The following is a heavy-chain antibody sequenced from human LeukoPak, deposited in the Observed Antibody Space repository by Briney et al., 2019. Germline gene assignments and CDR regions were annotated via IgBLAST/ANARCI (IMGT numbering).Heavy chain of an antibody. CDR3: VRGPHIAATSY. J-gene: IGHJ4*02. D-gene: IGHD6-25*01. CDR2: IKQDGSEK. CDR1: GFSFNNYR. Sequence: GGSLRLSCVASGFSFNNYRMTWVRQAPGKGLEWVANIKQDGSEKQYVDSVKGRFAISKDNAKKSLYLQINTLRAEDTAVYYCVRGPHIAATSYWGQGTLVTVSS. V-gene: IGHV3-7*03.